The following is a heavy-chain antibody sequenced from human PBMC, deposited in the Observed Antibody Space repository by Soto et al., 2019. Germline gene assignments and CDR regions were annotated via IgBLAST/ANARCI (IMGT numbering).Heavy chain of an antibody. CDR2: IYSDGTT. Sequence: ETLSLTCTVSGGSISGYYWSWVRQPAGKGLEWVGRIYSDGTTNYSPSLKSRVTMSLDTSKDQFSLHLNSVTAADTAVYYCSRVGCSNSKCYTRGMDVWGQGTTVTVSS. CDR3: SRVGCSNSKCYTRGMDV. V-gene: IGHV4-4*07. J-gene: IGHJ6*02. CDR1: GGSISGYY. D-gene: IGHD2-2*01.